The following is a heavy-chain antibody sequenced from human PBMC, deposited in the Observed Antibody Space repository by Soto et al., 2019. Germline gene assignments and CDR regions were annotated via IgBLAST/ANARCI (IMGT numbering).Heavy chain of an antibody. D-gene: IGHD2-8*01. V-gene: IGHV1-2*04. CDR1: GYTFTSYA. CDR3: ARGTENLIYYFDY. Sequence: ASVKVSCKASGYTFTSYAMHWVRQAPGQGLEWMGWINPNSGGTNYAQKFQGWVTMTRDTSISTAYMELSRLRSDDTAVYYCARGTENLIYYFDYWGQGTLVTVSS. CDR2: INPNSGGT. J-gene: IGHJ4*02.